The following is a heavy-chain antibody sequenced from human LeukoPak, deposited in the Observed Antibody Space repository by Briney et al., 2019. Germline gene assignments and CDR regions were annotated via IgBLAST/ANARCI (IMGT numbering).Heavy chain of an antibody. CDR2: ISGSGGST. D-gene: IGHD3-22*01. Sequence: GGSLRLSCAASGFTFSSYAMSWVRQAPGKGLEWVSAISGSGGSTYYADSVKGRFTISRDNAKNSLFLQMNSLRAEDTAVYFCARDYYDSSGYYYEGSNYWGQGTLVTVSS. J-gene: IGHJ4*02. CDR1: GFTFSSYA. CDR3: ARDYYDSSGYYYEGSNY. V-gene: IGHV3-23*01.